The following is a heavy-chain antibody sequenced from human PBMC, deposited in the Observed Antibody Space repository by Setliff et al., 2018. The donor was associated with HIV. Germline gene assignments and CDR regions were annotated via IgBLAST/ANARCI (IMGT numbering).Heavy chain of an antibody. Sequence: SETLSLTCTVSGGSISSSSYYWGWIRQPPGKGLEWIGSIYYSGSTYYNPSLESRVTISIDTSKNQFSLKLSSVTAADTAVYFCARGRGSSSSWPIDYWGQGTLVTVSS. D-gene: IGHD6-13*01. CDR1: GGSISSSSYY. J-gene: IGHJ4*02. V-gene: IGHV4-39*07. CDR2: IYYSGST. CDR3: ARGRGSSSSWPIDY.